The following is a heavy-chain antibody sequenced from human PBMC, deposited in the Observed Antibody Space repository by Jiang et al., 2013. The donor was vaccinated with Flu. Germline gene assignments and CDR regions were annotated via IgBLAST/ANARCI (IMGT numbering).Heavy chain of an antibody. CDR2: IYPGDSDT. CDR3: ARQPTNFWSGSTHSPFDY. CDR1: GYSFTSYW. V-gene: IGHV5-51*01. J-gene: IGHJ4*02. D-gene: IGHD3-3*01. Sequence: GAEVKKPGESLKISCKGSGYSFTSYWIGWVRQMPGKGLEWMGIIYPGDSDTRYSPSFQGQVTISADKSISTAYLQWSSLKASDTAMYYCARQPTNFWSGSTHSPFDYWGQGTLVTVSS.